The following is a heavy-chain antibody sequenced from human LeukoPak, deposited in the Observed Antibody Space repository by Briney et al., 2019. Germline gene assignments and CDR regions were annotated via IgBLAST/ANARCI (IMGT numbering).Heavy chain of an antibody. CDR3: ARDLGVLQPTRDFDY. CDR1: GYTFIGYY. V-gene: IGHV1-2*02. D-gene: IGHD2/OR15-2a*01. J-gene: IGHJ4*02. Sequence: ASVKVSCKASGYTFIGYYMHWVRQAPGQGLEWMGWINPNSGGTNYAQKFQGRVTMTRDTSISTAYMELSRLRSDDTAVYYCARDLGVLQPTRDFDYWGQGTLVTVSS. CDR2: INPNSGGT.